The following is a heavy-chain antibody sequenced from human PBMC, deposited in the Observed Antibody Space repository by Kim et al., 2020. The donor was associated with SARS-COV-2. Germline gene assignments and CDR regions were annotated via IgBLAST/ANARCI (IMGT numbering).Heavy chain of an antibody. Sequence: GGSLRLSCKGSGYSFTSYWIGWVRQMPGKGLEWMGIIYPGDSDTRYSPSFQGQVTISADKSISTAYLQWSSLKASDTAMYYCARHLDDYGDYGGFDPWGQGTLVTVSS. J-gene: IGHJ5*02. CDR2: IYPGDSDT. D-gene: IGHD4-17*01. CDR1: GYSFTSYW. V-gene: IGHV5-51*01. CDR3: ARHLDDYGDYGGFDP.